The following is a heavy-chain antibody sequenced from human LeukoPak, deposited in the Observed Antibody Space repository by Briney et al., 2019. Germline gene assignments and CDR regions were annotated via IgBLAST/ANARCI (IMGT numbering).Heavy chain of an antibody. CDR2: ISNSGDNT. V-gene: IGHV3-23*01. CDR3: AKRGLPDY. J-gene: IGHJ4*02. Sequence: GGSLRLSCAASGFIFSSYDMSWVRQAPGKGLEWVSAISNSGDNTYYTDSVKGRLTISRDNFKNTLYLHMNSLRGEDTAIYYCAKRGLPDYWGQGTLVTVSS. CDR1: GFIFSSYD.